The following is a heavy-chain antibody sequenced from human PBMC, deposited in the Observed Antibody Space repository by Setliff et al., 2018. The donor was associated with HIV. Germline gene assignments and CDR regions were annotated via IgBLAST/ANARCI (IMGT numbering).Heavy chain of an antibody. CDR1: GFPLYTYD. CDR3: ARDRLTNFRYWTSDY. J-gene: IGHJ4*02. D-gene: IGHD2-8*02. V-gene: IGHV3-48*01. Sequence: GGSLRLSCEASGFPLYTYDMNWVRQAPGKALEWISFISHGGATKYYADSVKGRFTISRDNAKNSLYLVMNDLRADDTATYYCARDRLTNFRYWTSDYWGQGTLVTVSS. CDR2: ISHGGATK.